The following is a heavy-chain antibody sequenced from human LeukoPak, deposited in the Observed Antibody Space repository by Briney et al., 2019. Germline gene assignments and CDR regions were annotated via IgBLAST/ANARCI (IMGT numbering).Heavy chain of an antibody. J-gene: IGHJ4*02. CDR1: GFTFSNYA. V-gene: IGHV3-30-3*01. D-gene: IGHD6-13*01. CDR3: ARPLAAAGTGALSG. CDR2: ISYDGSNK. Sequence: PGGSLRLSCAASGFTFSNYAMHWVRQAPGKGLEWVAVISYDGSNKYYADSVKGRFTISRDNAKNSLYLQMNSLRAEDTAVYYCARPLAAAGTGALSGWGQGTLVTVSS.